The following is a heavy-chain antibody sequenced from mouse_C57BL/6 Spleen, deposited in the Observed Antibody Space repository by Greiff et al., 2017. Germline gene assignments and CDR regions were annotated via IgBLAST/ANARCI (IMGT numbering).Heavy chain of an antibody. D-gene: IGHD1-1*01. J-gene: IGHJ4*01. CDR2: IRNKANGYTT. V-gene: IGHV7-3*01. CDR3: ARDYYGSSNYAMDY. CDR1: GFTFTDYY. Sequence: EVMLVESGGGLVQPGGSLSLSCAASGFTFTDYYMSWVRQPPGKALEWLGFIRNKANGYTTEYSASVKGRFTISRDNSQSILYLQMNALRAEDSATYYCARDYYGSSNYAMDYWGQGTSVTVSS.